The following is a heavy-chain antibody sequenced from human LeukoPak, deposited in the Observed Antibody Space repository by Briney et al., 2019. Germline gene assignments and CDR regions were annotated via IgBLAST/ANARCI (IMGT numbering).Heavy chain of an antibody. CDR1: GGTFSSYA. D-gene: IGHD6-13*01. J-gene: IGHJ2*01. CDR2: IIPIFGTA. V-gene: IGHV1-69*06. CDR3: ARGVSWTGYFDL. Sequence: SVKVSCKASGGTFSSYAISWVRQAPGQGLEWMGGIIPIFGTANYAQKFQGRVTITADKSTSTAYMELSSLRSEDTAVYYCARGVSWTGYFDLWGRGTLVTVSS.